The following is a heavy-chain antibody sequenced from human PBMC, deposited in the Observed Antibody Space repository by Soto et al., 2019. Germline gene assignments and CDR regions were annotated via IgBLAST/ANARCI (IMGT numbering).Heavy chain of an antibody. J-gene: IGHJ4*02. CDR3: ARHPRDDYNYGGSGIFDY. CDR1: GGSISSRTFW. CDR2: MYYSASS. D-gene: IGHD4-4*01. Sequence: SETLSLTCSVSGGSISSRTFWWAWIRQPPGKGLEWIGDMYYSASSYSSPSLKSRVTLSVDTSKNQLSLKLNSVTAADTAVYYCARHPRDDYNYGGSGIFDYWGQGTLVTVSS. V-gene: IGHV4-39*01.